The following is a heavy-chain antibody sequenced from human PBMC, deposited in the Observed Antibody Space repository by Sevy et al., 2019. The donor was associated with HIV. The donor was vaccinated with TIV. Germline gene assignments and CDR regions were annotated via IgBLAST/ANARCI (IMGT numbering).Heavy chain of an antibody. J-gene: IGHJ3*02. Sequence: GGSLRLSCAASGFTFSSYSMNWVRQAPGKGLEWVSYISSSSTIYYADSVKGRFTISRDNAKNSLYLQMNSLRAEDTAVYYCARGRAGYYDSSGYYRDDALDIWGQGTMVTVSS. CDR1: GFTFSSYS. V-gene: IGHV3-48*01. D-gene: IGHD3-22*01. CDR2: ISSSSTI. CDR3: ARGRAGYYDSSGYYRDDALDI.